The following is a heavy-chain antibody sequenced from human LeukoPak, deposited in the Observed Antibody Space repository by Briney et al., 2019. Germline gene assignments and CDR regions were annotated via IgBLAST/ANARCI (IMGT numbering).Heavy chain of an antibody. CDR1: GFTFDDYA. D-gene: IGHD3-9*01. V-gene: IGHV3-9*01. J-gene: IGHJ4*02. Sequence: LGRSLRLSCAASGFTFDDYAMHWVRQAPGKGLEWVSGISWNSGSIGYADSVKGRFTISRDNAKNSLYLQMNSLRAEDTALYYCAKGRAHILTGYCPDYWGQGTLVTVSS. CDR2: ISWNSGSI. CDR3: AKGRAHILTGYCPDY.